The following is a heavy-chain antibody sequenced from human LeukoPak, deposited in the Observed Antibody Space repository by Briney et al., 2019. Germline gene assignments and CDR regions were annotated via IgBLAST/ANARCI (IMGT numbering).Heavy chain of an antibody. CDR3: ARGRAWGIDY. Sequence: SETLSLTCTVSGGSISSYYWSWIRQPPGKGLEWIGYIYYSGSTNDNPFLKSRVTISVDTCKNQFSLKLSSVTAADRAVYYCARGRAWGIDYWGQGTLVTVSS. CDR2: IYYSGST. CDR1: GGSISSYY. J-gene: IGHJ4*02. D-gene: IGHD7-27*01. V-gene: IGHV4-59*01.